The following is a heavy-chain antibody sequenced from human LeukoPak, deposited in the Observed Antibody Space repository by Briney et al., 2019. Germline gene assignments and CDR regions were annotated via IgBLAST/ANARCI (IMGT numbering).Heavy chain of an antibody. CDR2: INSDGSNV. Sequence: GGSLTHSRAASGFTFIYFWMHWVRQAPGKEQVWVSRINSDGSNVTYADSVKGRFTISRDNAKKTLYLQMNSLRGEETALYYCARSRDSTSSGGFDYWGQGILVTVSS. CDR1: GFTFIYFW. J-gene: IGHJ4*02. D-gene: IGHD6-6*01. CDR3: ARSRDSTSSGGFDY. V-gene: IGHV3-74*01.